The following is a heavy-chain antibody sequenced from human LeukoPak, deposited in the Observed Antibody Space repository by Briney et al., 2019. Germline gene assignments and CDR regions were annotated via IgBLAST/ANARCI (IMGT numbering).Heavy chain of an antibody. J-gene: IGHJ4*02. Sequence: GGSLRLSCAASGFTSSNYAMTRVRQAPGKGLEWVAGISGSGGSTNYAASVKGRFTISRDNPKNTLYLQMNSLRAEDTAVYFCAKRGVVIRVILVGFHKEAYYFDSWGQGALVTVSS. CDR2: ISGSGGST. V-gene: IGHV3-23*01. CDR3: AKRGVVIRVILVGFHKEAYYFDS. CDR1: GFTSSNYA. D-gene: IGHD3-22*01.